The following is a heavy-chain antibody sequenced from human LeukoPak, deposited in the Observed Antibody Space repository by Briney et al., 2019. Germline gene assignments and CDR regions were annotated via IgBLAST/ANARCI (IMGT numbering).Heavy chain of an antibody. J-gene: IGHJ6*02. Sequence: ASVKVSRKASGYTFTSYDINWVRQATGQGLEWMGWMNPNSGNTGYAQKFQGRVTMTRNTSISTAYMELSSLRSEDTAVYYCATARPYSSSWYPLENYYYYYGMDVWGQGTTVTVSS. CDR2: MNPNSGNT. CDR1: GYTFTSYD. CDR3: ATARPYSSSWYPLENYYYYYGMDV. D-gene: IGHD6-13*01. V-gene: IGHV1-8*01.